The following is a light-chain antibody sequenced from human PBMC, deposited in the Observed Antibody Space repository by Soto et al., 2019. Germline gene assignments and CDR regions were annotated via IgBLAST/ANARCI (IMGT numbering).Light chain of an antibody. CDR2: GVS. Sequence: EIVLSQSPCTLSLSPGERATLSRRTSQSSNSLAWYQHKPGQAPRLLIYGVSSRPTDIPDRFSGSGSGTDFTLTISRLEPEDVAVYYCQQYGPSRAFTFGPGTKVDIK. V-gene: IGKV3-20*01. CDR1: QSSNS. J-gene: IGKJ3*01. CDR3: QQYGPSRAFT.